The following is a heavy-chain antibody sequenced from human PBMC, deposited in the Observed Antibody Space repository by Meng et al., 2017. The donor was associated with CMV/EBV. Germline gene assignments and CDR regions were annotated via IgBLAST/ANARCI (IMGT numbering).Heavy chain of an antibody. CDR1: GVSISSYY. V-gene: IGHV4-59*01. Sequence: SETLSLTCTVSGVSISSYYWSWIRQPPGKGLEWIGHIYYSGSINYNPSLKSRVTMSVDTSKNQFSLKLSSVTAADTAVYYCAREVRYCSSTSCYRFDPWGQGTLVTVSS. D-gene: IGHD2-2*01. CDR2: IYYSGSI. J-gene: IGHJ5*02. CDR3: AREVRYCSSTSCYRFDP.